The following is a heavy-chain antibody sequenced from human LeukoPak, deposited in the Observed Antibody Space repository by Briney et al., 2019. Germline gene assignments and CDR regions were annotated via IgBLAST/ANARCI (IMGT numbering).Heavy chain of an antibody. D-gene: IGHD4-17*01. J-gene: IGHJ6*02. CDR3: ARDRNGDYEIPQPPSYYYYGMDV. Sequence: ASVKVSCKASGYTFTSYYMHWVRQAPGQGLEWMGIINPSGGSTSYAQKFQGRVTMTRDTSTSTVYMELSSLRSEDTAVYYCARDRNGDYEIPQPPSYYYYGMDVWGQGTTVTVSS. CDR1: GYTFTSYY. V-gene: IGHV1-46*01. CDR2: INPSGGST.